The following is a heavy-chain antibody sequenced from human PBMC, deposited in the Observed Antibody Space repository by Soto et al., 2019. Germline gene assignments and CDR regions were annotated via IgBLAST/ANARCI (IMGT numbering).Heavy chain of an antibody. Sequence: ASVKVSWKASGYTYTSYAMHWVRQAHGQRLEWMGWINAGNGNTKYSQKFQGRVTITRDTSASTAYMELSSLRSEDTAVYYCARGDVVVPAAPWWFDPWGQGTLVTVS. CDR3: ARGDVVVPAAPWWFDP. CDR2: INAGNGNT. V-gene: IGHV1-3*01. CDR1: GYTYTSYA. J-gene: IGHJ5*02. D-gene: IGHD2-2*01.